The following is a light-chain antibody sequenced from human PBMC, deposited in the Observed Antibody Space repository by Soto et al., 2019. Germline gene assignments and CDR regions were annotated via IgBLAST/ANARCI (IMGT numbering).Light chain of an antibody. CDR3: SSYTSSSTLYV. V-gene: IGLV2-14*01. Sequence: QSVRTQPASVSGSPGQSITISCTGTSSDVGGYNYVSWYQQHPGKAPKLMIYDVSNRPSGVSNRLSGSKSGNTASLTISGLQAEDEADYYCSSYTSSSTLYVFGTGTKVTVL. J-gene: IGLJ1*01. CDR1: SSDVGGYNY. CDR2: DVS.